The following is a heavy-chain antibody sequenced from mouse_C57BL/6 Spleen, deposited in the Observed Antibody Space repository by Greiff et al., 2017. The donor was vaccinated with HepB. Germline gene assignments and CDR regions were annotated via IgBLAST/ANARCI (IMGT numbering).Heavy chain of an antibody. Sequence: VQLQQSGAELVRPGTSVKLSCKASGYTFTSYWMHWVKQRPGQGLEWIGVIDPSDSYTNYNQKFKGKATLTVDTSSSTAYMQLSSLTCEDSAVYYCASGGNYDYWGQGTTLTVSS. CDR1: GYTFTSYW. V-gene: IGHV1-59*01. CDR2: IDPSDSYT. CDR3: ASGGNYDY. J-gene: IGHJ2*01. D-gene: IGHD2-1*01.